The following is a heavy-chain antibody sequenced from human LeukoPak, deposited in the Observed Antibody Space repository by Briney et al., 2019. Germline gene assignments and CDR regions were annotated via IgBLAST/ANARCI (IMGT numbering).Heavy chain of an antibody. CDR1: GFTFSTYW. V-gene: IGHV3-74*01. D-gene: IGHD5-24*01. Sequence: GGSLRLSCAASGFTFSTYWMHWVRQAPGKGLVWVSRVSADGSTTIYADSVKGRFTISRDNGINTVYLQMNSLRAEDTAVYYCARGFDGYPFGWWFDPWGQGTLVTVSS. CDR3: ARGFDGYPFGWWFDP. J-gene: IGHJ5*02. CDR2: VSADGSTT.